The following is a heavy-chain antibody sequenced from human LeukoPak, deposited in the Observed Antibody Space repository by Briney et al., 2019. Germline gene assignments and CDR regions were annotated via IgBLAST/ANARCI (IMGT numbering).Heavy chain of an antibody. J-gene: IGHJ6*03. V-gene: IGHV4-34*01. CDR3: ARFVVVRGPMEYYYYYMDV. Sequence: SETLSLTCAVYGGSFSDYYWSWIRQPPGKGLEWVGEINHSGNTNYNPSLKSRVTISVDTSKNQFSLKLSSVTAADTAVYYCARFVVVRGPMEYYYYYMDVWGRGTTVIVSS. D-gene: IGHD2-2*01. CDR1: GGSFSDYY. CDR2: INHSGNT.